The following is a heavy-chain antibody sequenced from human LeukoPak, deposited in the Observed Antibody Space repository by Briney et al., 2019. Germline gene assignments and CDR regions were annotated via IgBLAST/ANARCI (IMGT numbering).Heavy chain of an antibody. D-gene: IGHD6-19*01. V-gene: IGHV4-30-4*01. CDR3: ARGVDSSGWYRRDYYYYYGMDV. CDR1: GGSISSGDYY. Sequence: SETLSLTCTVSGGSISSGDYYWSWIRQPPGKGLEWIGYIYYSGSTYYNPSLKSRVTISVDTSKNQFSLKLSSVTAADTAVYYCARGVDSSGWYRRDYYYYYGMDVWGQGITVTVSS. J-gene: IGHJ6*02. CDR2: IYYSGST.